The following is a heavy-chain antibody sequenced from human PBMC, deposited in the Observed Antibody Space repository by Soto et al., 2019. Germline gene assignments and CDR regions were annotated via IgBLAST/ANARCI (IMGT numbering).Heavy chain of an antibody. Sequence: EVQLVESGGGLVKPGGSLRLSCAASGFTFSSYSMNWVRQAPGKGLEWVSSISSSSSYIYYADSVKGRFTISRDNAKNSLYLQMNSLRAEDTAVYYCASAVSGGYSYGQFDYWGQGTLVTVSS. CDR2: ISSSSSYI. J-gene: IGHJ4*02. CDR3: ASAVSGGYSYGQFDY. D-gene: IGHD5-18*01. CDR1: GFTFSSYS. V-gene: IGHV3-21*01.